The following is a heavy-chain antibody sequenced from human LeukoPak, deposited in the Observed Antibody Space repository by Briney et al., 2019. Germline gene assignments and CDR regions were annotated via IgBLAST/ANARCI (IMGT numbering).Heavy chain of an antibody. D-gene: IGHD6-25*01. CDR2: IEPDGSVK. V-gene: IGHV3-7*01. CDR3: ARGGSDSSRYWLY. CDR1: GFTFGGYS. J-gene: IGHJ4*02. Sequence: PGGSLRLSCAASGFTFGGYSMTWVRQAPGKGPEWVATIEPDGSVKYYVDSVKGRFTISRDNADNSLYLQMNSLRGEDTAVYFCARGGSDSSRYWLYWGQGTLVTVSS.